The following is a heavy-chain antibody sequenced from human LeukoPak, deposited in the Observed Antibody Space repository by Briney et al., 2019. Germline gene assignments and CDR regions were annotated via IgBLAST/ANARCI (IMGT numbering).Heavy chain of an antibody. Sequence: EASVKVSCKASGYTFTGYYMHWVRQAPGQGLEWMGWINPNSGGTNYAQKFQGRVTTTRDTSISTAYMELSRLRSDDTAVYYCARVAAAGTPMGAFDIWGQGTMVTVSS. CDR1: GYTFTGYY. V-gene: IGHV1-2*02. CDR2: INPNSGGT. CDR3: ARVAAAGTPMGAFDI. J-gene: IGHJ3*02. D-gene: IGHD6-13*01.